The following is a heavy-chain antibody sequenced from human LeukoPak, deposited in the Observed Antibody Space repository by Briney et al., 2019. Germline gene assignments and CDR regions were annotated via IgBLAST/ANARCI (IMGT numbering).Heavy chain of an antibody. V-gene: IGHV4-34*01. CDR1: GGSFSGCY. CDR3: ARGARYVRY. CDR2: INHSGGT. J-gene: IGHJ4*02. Sequence: SETLSLTCAVYGGSFSGCYWSWIRQPPGKGLEWIGEINHSGGTNYNPSLKSRVTISVDTSKNQFSLKLSSVTAADTAVYYCARGARYVRYWGQGTLVTVSS. D-gene: IGHD3-10*02.